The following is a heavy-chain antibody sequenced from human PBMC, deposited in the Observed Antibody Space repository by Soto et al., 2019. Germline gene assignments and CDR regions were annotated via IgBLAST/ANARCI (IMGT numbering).Heavy chain of an antibody. CDR2: INQDGSEK. CDR3: ARDFGAATG. V-gene: IGHV3-7*03. J-gene: IGHJ6*02. CDR1: AFSFSSYV. D-gene: IGHD3-10*01. Sequence: PVGSLRLFCASSAFSFSSYVMSCVRHAPGKVLEWVANINQDGSEKYYVDSVKGRFTISRDNAKKSVYLQMNSLRAEDTAVYYRARDFGAATGWGQGT.